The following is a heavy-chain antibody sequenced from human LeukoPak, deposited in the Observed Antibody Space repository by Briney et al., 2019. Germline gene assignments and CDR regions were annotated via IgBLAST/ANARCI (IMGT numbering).Heavy chain of an antibody. Sequence: SETLSLTCTVSGGSISGTYYWRWIRQPPGKGLEWIGYIYYTGTTDSNPSLKSRVTISLDTSKNQFSLNLSSVTAADTAVYDCARRWVYDKRAFDAWGQGTMVTVSS. D-gene: IGHD3-16*01. CDR2: IYYTGTT. V-gene: IGHV4-59*08. CDR3: ARRWVYDKRAFDA. CDR1: GGSISGTYY. J-gene: IGHJ3*01.